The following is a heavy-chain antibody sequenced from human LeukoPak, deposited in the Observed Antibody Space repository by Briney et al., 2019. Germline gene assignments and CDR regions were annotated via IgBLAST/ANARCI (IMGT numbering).Heavy chain of an antibody. CDR3: TSWGDTTAEYFQR. CDR2: INPDGRDT. V-gene: IGHV3-7*01. D-gene: IGHD2-21*02. CDR1: GFTFNRCW. J-gene: IGHJ1*01. Sequence: GGSLRLSCVVSGFTFNRCWMNWVRQAPGKGLEWVAHINPDGRDTYYVDSVKGRFTVSRDNAQNSMYLQMNSLRVEDTAVYYCTSWGDTTAEYFQRWGQGTLVTVSS.